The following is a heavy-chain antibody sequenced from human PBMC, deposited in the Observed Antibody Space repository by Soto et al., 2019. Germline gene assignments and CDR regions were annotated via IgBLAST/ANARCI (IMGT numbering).Heavy chain of an antibody. CDR2: ISGGAEST. J-gene: IGHJ4*02. CDR3: AKIIDGAGTGD. D-gene: IGHD6-13*01. V-gene: IGHV3-23*01. CDR1: GFTFSSYG. Sequence: EVQLLESGGGLAQPGGSLRLSCAASGFTFSSYGMTWVRQAPGKGLEWVSSISGGAESTFYAESVKGRFTIYRDNFKNALYLQMNSLRVEDTAVYYCAKIIDGAGTGDWGQGTLVTVSS.